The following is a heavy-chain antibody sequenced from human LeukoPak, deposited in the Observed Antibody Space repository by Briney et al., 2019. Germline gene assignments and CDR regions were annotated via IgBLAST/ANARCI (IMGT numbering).Heavy chain of an antibody. CDR3: ARYCTFRTCSGTKFDA. Sequence: PGRSLRLSCAASGFTYTKHAMHWVRQAPGKGLEWVATIKSDGSEIYYLDSVKGRFTISRDNAKNSLYLQMNSLRAEDSAVYYCARYCTFRTCSGTKFDAWGQGTLVTVSS. CDR1: GFTYTKHA. J-gene: IGHJ5*02. CDR2: IKSDGSEI. D-gene: IGHD1-1*01. V-gene: IGHV3-7*01.